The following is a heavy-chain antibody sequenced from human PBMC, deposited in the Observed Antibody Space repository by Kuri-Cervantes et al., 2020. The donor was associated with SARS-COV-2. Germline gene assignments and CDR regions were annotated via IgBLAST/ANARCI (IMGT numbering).Heavy chain of an antibody. V-gene: IGHV3-30*04. D-gene: IGHD3-22*01. J-gene: IGHJ4*02. CDR3: ATLFDSSGFMFDY. Sequence: GESLKISCAAPGFTFSDCSMHWVRQAPGKGLEWVAVISYDGSNTYYADSVKGRFTIPRDNSKNTLYLQMNSLRAEDTAVYYCATLFDSSGFMFDYWGQGTLVTVSS. CDR2: ISYDGSNT. CDR1: GFTFSDCS.